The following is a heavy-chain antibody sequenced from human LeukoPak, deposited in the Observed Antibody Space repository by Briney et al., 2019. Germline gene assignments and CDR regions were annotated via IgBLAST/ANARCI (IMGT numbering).Heavy chain of an antibody. CDR2: FDPEDGET. CDR1: GYTLTELS. Sequence: KVSCKVSGYTLTELSMHWVRQAPGKGLEWKGGFDPEDGETIYAQKFQGRVTMTEDTSTDTAYMELSSLRSEDTAVYYCATRPDDSSGYYYGFNYWGQGTLVTVSS. J-gene: IGHJ4*02. CDR3: ATRPDDSSGYYYGFNY. V-gene: IGHV1-24*01. D-gene: IGHD3-22*01.